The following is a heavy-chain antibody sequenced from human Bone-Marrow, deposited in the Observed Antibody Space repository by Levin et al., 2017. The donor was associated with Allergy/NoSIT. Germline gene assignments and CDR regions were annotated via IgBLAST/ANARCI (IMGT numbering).Heavy chain of an antibody. CDR3: ARHFGYWYFDL. J-gene: IGHJ2*01. V-gene: IGHV4-39*01. CDR2: IYYSGST. Sequence: SETLSLTCTVSGGSISSTSYYWGWIRQPPGKGLEWIGSIYYSGSTYYNPSLKSRVTISVDTSKNQFSLKLSSVTAADTAVYYCARHFGYWYFDLWGRGTLVTVSS. CDR1: GGSISSTSYY. D-gene: IGHD3-3*01.